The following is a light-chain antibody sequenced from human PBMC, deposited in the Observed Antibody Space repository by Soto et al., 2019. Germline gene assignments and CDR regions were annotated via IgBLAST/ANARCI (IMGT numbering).Light chain of an antibody. CDR3: GTWDSSLSAGV. CDR1: YSNIETNY. J-gene: IGLJ1*01. V-gene: IGLV1-51*01. CDR2: DNT. Sequence: QSALTQPPSISATPGQKVTISCSGSYSNIETNYVSWYQQLPGTAPKLLIYDNTERPSGIPDRFSGSKSGSSATLGITGLQTGDEADYYCGTWDSSLSAGVFGTGTKLTVL.